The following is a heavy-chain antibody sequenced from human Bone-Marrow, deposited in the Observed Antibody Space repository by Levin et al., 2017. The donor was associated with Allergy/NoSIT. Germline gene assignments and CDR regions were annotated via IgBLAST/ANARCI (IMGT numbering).Heavy chain of an antibody. CDR3: ARGGIHYEGSPYYYLSGYFYALDV. CDR1: GFTFSSYW. J-gene: IGHJ6*02. CDR2: IHIDGTSS. Sequence: GGSLRLSCAASGFTFSSYWMHWVRQVPGKGLVWVARIHIDGTSSSYAAAVKGRFSISRDNAKYTLDLQMNNLRPEDSAVYYCARGGIHYEGSPYYYLSGYFYALDVWGQGTTVTVSS. V-gene: IGHV3-74*01. D-gene: IGHD3-22*01.